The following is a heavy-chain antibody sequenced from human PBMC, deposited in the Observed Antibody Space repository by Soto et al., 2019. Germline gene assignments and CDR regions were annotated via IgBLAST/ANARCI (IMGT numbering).Heavy chain of an antibody. V-gene: IGHV4-59*08. D-gene: IGHD6-6*01. CDR1: GGSISSYY. CDR3: ARQRSIAARRGSYYYYMDV. CDR2: IYYSGST. Sequence: SETLSLTCTVSGGSISSYYWSWIRQPPGKGLEWIGYIYYSGSTNYNPSLKSRVTISVDTSKNQFSLKLSSVTAADTAVYYCARQRSIAARRGSYYYYMDVWGKGTTVTVSS. J-gene: IGHJ6*03.